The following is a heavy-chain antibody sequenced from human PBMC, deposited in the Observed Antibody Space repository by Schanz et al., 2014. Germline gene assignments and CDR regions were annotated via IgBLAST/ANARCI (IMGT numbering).Heavy chain of an antibody. V-gene: IGHV4-59*02. Sequence: QVQLQESGPGLVKSSETLSLTCTVSGGSVSTYYWHWIRQPPGKGLEWIGYIHYSGNTNYNPSLKSRVTISIDASKNQFSLKLTSVTAADTGVYYCARVGQGAVATGSNTFYYYVMDVWGQGTTVTVSS. CDR3: ARVGQGAVATGSNTFYYYVMDV. CDR2: IHYSGNT. CDR1: GGSVSTYY. J-gene: IGHJ6*02. D-gene: IGHD6-13*01.